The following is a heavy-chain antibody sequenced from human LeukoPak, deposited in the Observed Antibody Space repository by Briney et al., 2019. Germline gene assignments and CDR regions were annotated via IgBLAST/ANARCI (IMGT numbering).Heavy chain of an antibody. J-gene: IGHJ6*03. V-gene: IGHV4-4*09. CDR1: GGSFDSKY. Sequence: PSETLSLTCSVSGGSFDSKYWSWIRQPPGKGLEWIGYIYTSGSTNFNPSLRSRVAMSIDTSKNQFSLKVYSVTAADTAVYYCANYIGNFHYYMDVWGKGTTVIVSS. D-gene: IGHD1-7*01. CDR2: IYTSGST. CDR3: ANYIGNFHYYMDV.